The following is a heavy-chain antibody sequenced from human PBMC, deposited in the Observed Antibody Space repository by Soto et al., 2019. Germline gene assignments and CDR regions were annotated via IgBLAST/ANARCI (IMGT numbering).Heavy chain of an antibody. CDR3: ARDSGFCSGGSCSHYYYGMDV. CDR2: IWYDATNK. Sequence: GGSLRLSCAASGFTLDNYGMHWVRQAPGKGLEWVALIWYDATNKYYVDSVKGRFTISRDNSKNTLYLQMNSLRAEDTAVYYCARDSGFCSGGSCSHYYYGMDVWGPGTTVTVSS. CDR1: GFTLDNYG. J-gene: IGHJ6*02. D-gene: IGHD2-15*01. V-gene: IGHV3-33*01.